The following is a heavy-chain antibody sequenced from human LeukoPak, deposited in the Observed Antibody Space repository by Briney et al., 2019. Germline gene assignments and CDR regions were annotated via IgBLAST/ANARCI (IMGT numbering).Heavy chain of an antibody. J-gene: IGHJ6*03. D-gene: IGHD3-3*01. Sequence: PSETLSLTCTVSGGSISSSSYYWSWIRQPAGKGLEWIGRIYTNGSTNYNPSLKSRVTMSVDTSKNQFSLKLSSVTAADTAVYYCARDSAVDYDFWSGLSHMDVWGKGTTVTVSS. V-gene: IGHV4-61*02. CDR2: IYTNGST. CDR1: GGSISSSSYY. CDR3: ARDSAVDYDFWSGLSHMDV.